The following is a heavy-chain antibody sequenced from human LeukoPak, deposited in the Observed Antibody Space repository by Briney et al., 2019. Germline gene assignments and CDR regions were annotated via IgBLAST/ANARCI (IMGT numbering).Heavy chain of an antibody. V-gene: IGHV4-34*01. CDR2: ITPSGST. Sequence: SETLSLTCVVYGGSFSGYFWSWIRQPPGKGLEWIGEITPSGSTNYSPSLKSRVSISIDTSKKKLSLRLTSVTAADTAVYYCARGKRLRRHQQQLVGGYFDYWGQGTLVTVSS. CDR1: GGSFSGYF. D-gene: IGHD6-13*01. CDR3: ARGKRLRRHQQQLVGGYFDY. J-gene: IGHJ4*02.